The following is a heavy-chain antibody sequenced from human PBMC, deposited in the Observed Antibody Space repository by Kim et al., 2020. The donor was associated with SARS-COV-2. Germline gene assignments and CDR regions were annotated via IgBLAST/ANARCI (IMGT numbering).Heavy chain of an antibody. V-gene: IGHV5-51*01. J-gene: IGHJ4*02. D-gene: IGHD6-19*01. CDR2: T. Sequence: TRYSPSFQGQVTISADKSISTAYLQWSSLKASDTAMYYCAIRSSGWHFDYWGQGTLVTVSS. CDR3: AIRSSGWHFDY.